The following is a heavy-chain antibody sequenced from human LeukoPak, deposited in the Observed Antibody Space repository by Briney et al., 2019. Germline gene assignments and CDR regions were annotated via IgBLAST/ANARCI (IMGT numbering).Heavy chain of an antibody. CDR2: ISGSGGST. Sequence: GGSLRLSCVASGFTFSSYAMSWVRQAPGKGLEWVSAISGSGGSTYYADSVKGRFTISRDNSKNTLYLQMNSLRAEDTAVYSCAKAGDIVVVPAAPYYFDYWGQGTLVTVSS. V-gene: IGHV3-23*01. D-gene: IGHD2-2*01. CDR3: AKAGDIVVVPAAPYYFDY. J-gene: IGHJ4*02. CDR1: GFTFSSYA.